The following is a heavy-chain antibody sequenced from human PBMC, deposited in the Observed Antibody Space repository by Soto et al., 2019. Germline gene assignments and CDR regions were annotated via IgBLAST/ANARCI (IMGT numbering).Heavy chain of an antibody. CDR3: AKDESIAARPYNSGMDF. V-gene: IGHV3-30*18. Sequence: PVGSLRLSYAAFGFTFSSYGMHWVRQAPGKGLEWVAVISYDGSNKYYADSLKRRFTISRDNSKNTLYRKMNSLRAEDTAVYYCAKDESIAARPYNSGMDFWGKGTTVPVSS. J-gene: IGHJ6*04. D-gene: IGHD6-6*01. CDR1: GFTFSSYG. CDR2: ISYDGSNK.